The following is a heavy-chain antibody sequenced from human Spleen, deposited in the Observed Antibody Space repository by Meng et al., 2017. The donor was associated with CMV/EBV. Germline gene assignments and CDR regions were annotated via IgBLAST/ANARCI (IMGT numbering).Heavy chain of an antibody. Sequence: GGSLRLSCASSGFSFSDNYMTWIRQAPGKGLEWVSYISSSGTTIHYADSVKGRFIISREYAKNSVYLQMNSLRAEDTAVYSSARSRGGSTSCPQCWFDSWGQGTLVTVSS. V-gene: IGHV3-11*01. CDR2: ISSSGTTI. J-gene: IGHJ5*01. CDR1: GFSFSDNY. CDR3: ARSRGGSTSCPQCWFDS. D-gene: IGHD2-2*01.